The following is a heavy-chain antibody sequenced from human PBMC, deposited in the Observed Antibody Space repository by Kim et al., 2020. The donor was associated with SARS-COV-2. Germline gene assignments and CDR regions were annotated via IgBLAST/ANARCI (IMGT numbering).Heavy chain of an antibody. CDR2: INHSGST. CDR1: GGSFSGYY. Sequence: SETLSLTCAVYGGSFSGYYWSWIRQPPGKGLEWIGEINHSGSTNYNPSLKNRVTISVDTSKNQFSLKLSSVTAADTAVYYCARAMRVRGEIVYWGQGILV. J-gene: IGHJ4*02. CDR3: ARAMRVRGEIVY. D-gene: IGHD3-22*01. V-gene: IGHV4-34*01.